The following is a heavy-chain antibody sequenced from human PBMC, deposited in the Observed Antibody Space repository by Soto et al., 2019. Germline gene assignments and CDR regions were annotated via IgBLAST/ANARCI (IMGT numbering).Heavy chain of an antibody. J-gene: IGHJ5*02. V-gene: IGHV3-23*01. CDR2: ISGSGGST. D-gene: IGHD6-19*01. Sequence: EVQLLESGGGLVQPGGSLRLSCAASGFTFSSYAMSWVRQAPGKGLEWVSAISGSGGSTDYADSVKGRFTISRDNSKNKLYLQMNTLRAEDTAVYYCARSGWYFEWFDPWGQGTLVTVS. CDR3: ARSGWYFEWFDP. CDR1: GFTFSSYA.